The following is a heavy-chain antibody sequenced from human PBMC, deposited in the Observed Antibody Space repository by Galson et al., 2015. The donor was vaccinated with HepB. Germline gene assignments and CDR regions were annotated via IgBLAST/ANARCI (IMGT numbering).Heavy chain of an antibody. V-gene: IGHV3-30-3*02. CDR3: AKRVTSITMDRGGPDGFDI. J-gene: IGHJ3*02. CDR1: GFPFNIYA. CDR2: LSYDGGNK. Sequence: SLRLSCAASGFPFNIYAMHWVRQAPGKGLEWVAVLSYDGGNKNYADSVKGRFTISRDNSKDTLYLQMDSLRPEDTAVYYCAKRVTSITMDRGGPDGFDIWGQGTMVAVSS. D-gene: IGHD3-10*01.